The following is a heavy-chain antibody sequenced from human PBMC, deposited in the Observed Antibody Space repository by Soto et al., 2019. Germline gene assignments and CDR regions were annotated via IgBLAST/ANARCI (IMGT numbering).Heavy chain of an antibody. CDR2: IYYNGNT. V-gene: IGHV4-59*01. D-gene: IGHD5-18*01. J-gene: IGHJ4*02. Sequence: QVQLQESGPGLVKPSETLSLTCTVSGGSISSDYWTWIRQPPGERLEWIGYIYYNGNTNYNSSLKSRVTILIDTSKNQFSLKLNSVTAADTAVYFCARLAYTFGFTFDYWGRGTLVTVSS. CDR1: GGSISSDY. CDR3: ARLAYTFGFTFDY.